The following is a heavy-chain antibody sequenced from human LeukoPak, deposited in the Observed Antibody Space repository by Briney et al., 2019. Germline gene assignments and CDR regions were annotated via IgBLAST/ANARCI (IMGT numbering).Heavy chain of an antibody. V-gene: IGHV1-2*02. CDR2: VNPNSGGA. J-gene: IGHJ4*02. Sequence: ASVKVSCKASGYTFTDYSMHWVRQAPGQGLEWMGWVNPNSGGANYAQKFQGRVTMTRDTSISTAYMELSRLRSDDTAVYYCARDPGTTGNFDYWGQGTLVTVSS. CDR1: GYTFTDYS. D-gene: IGHD4-17*01. CDR3: ARDPGTTGNFDY.